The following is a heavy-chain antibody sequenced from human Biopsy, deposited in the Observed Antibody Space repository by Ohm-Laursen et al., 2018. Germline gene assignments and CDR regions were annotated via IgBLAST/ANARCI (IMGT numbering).Heavy chain of an antibody. D-gene: IGHD3-22*01. J-gene: IGHJ6*02. CDR1: GASFNGYY. V-gene: IGHV4-34*01. CDR2: INHSGRT. CDR3: VRGVDYYDPYHYYALDV. Sequence: TLSLTCAVYGASFNGYYWSWIRQTPGKGLEWIGEINHSGRTNYNPSLKSRVTISVATSKNQFSLKVRSVTAADTAVYYCVRGVDYYDPYHYYALDVWGQGTTVTVSS.